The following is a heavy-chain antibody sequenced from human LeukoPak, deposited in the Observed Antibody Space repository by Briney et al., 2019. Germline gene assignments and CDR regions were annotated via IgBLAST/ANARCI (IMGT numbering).Heavy chain of an antibody. CDR3: AKVREYSGYFEGPFNI. Sequence: GGSLRLSCAASGFTFGSYAMSWVRQAPGKGLQWVSGIAGSGGYTYYADSVKGRFTISRDNSKNTLYLQMNSLRAEDTALYYCAKVREYSGYFEGPFNIWGQGTMVTVSS. CDR2: IAGSGGYT. J-gene: IGHJ3*02. D-gene: IGHD5-12*01. CDR1: GFTFGSYA. V-gene: IGHV3-23*01.